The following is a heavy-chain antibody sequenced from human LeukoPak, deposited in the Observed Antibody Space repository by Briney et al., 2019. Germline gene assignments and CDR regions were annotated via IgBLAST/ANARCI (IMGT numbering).Heavy chain of an antibody. J-gene: IGHJ6*03. CDR2: ISYDGSNK. D-gene: IGHD3-10*01. Sequence: GGSLRLSCAASGFTFSSYAMHWVRQAPGKGLEWVAVISYDGSNKYYADSVKGRFTISRDNSKNTLYLQMNSLRAEDTAVYCCAREGVHSAYYYYYYMDVWGKGTTVTVSS. V-gene: IGHV3-30-3*01. CDR3: AREGVHSAYYYYYYMDV. CDR1: GFTFSSYA.